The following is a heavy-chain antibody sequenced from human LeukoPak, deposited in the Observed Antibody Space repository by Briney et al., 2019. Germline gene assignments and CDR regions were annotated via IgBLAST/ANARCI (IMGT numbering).Heavy chain of an antibody. D-gene: IGHD6-19*01. J-gene: IGHJ4*02. CDR3: AKDGISGWYGNHFDY. CDR2: IRGTGTTT. CDR1: GFTFSYYS. V-gene: IGHV3-23*01. Sequence: GGSLRLSCAASGFTFSYYSMNWVRQAPGKGLEWVSTIRGTGTTTYYADSVKGRFTVSRDNSKNTLYLEISSLRVEDTAVYYCAKDGISGWYGNHFDYWGQGTLVTVSP.